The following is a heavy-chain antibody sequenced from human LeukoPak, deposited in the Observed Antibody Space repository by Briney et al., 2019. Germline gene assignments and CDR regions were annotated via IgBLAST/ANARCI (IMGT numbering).Heavy chain of an antibody. CDR1: RYTLTGYY. J-gene: IGHJ4*02. CDR2: INPSDTST. CDR3: ARAHYRYCTSTSCLGDFDY. V-gene: IGHV1-46*01. Sequence: ASVKVSCKASRYTLTGYYMRGVRQAPGQGLEWMGIINPSDTSTTYAQKFQGRVTMTRDTSTGTVYMELSSLRSEDTAVYYCARAHYRYCTSTSCLGDFDYWGQGTLVTVSS. D-gene: IGHD2-2*01.